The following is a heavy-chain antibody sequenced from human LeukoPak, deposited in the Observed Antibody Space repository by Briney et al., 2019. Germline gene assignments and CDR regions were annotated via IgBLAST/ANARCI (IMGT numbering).Heavy chain of an antibody. CDR2: IYYSGST. J-gene: IGHJ4*02. D-gene: IGHD2-2*01. V-gene: IGHV4-59*07. Sequence: PSDTLSLTCSVCGGSFSSYYWSWIRQPPGKGLEWIGYIYYSGSTNYNPYLKSRVTIAVDTSKNQFSLKLSSVTAADTAVYYCARGEDIVVVPAAMPAFPFDYWGQGTLVTVS. CDR3: ARGEDIVVVPAAMPAFPFDY. CDR1: GGSFSSYY.